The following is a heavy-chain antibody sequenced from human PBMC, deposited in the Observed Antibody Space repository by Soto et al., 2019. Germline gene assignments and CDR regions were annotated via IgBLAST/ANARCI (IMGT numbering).Heavy chain of an antibody. CDR2: ISAYNGNT. D-gene: IGHD1-1*01. CDR1: GYTFTSYG. V-gene: IGHV1-18*04. CDR3: ARDREQLEQRVYYHYGMDV. J-gene: IGHJ6*02. Sequence: ASVKVSCKASGYTFTSYGISWVRQAPGQGLEWMGWISAYNGNTNYAQKLQGRVTMTTDTSTSTAYMELRSLRSDDTAVYYCARDREQLEQRVYYHYGMDVWGQGTTVTVSS.